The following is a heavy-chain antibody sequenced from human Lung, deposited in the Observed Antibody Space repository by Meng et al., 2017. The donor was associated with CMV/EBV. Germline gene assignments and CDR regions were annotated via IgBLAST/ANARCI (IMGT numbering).Heavy chain of an antibody. V-gene: IGHV7-4-1*01. CDR3: ARGNGWRFDY. CDR2: ININTGNP. D-gene: IGHD6-19*01. J-gene: IGHJ4*02. CDR1: GYTFTSSS. Sequence: VQLVRAGSELKRPGDSVKVSCQAAGYTFTSSSMNWVRHAPGHGLEWMGWININTGNPTYAQGFTGRFVFSLDTSVSTAYLQIDSLKADDTAVYYCARGNGWRFDYWGQGTLVTVSS.